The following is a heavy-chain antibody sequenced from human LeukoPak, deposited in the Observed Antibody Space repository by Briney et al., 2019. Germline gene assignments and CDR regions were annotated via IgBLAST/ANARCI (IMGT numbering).Heavy chain of an antibody. CDR3: ARDYYDSSGYYGGAFDI. CDR2: INWNGGST. Sequence: GGSLRLSCAASGFTFDDYGMSWVRQAPGKGLEWVSGINWNGGSTGYADSVKGRFTISRDNAKNSLYLQMNSLRAEHTAVYYCARDYYDSSGYYGGAFDIWGQGTMVTVSS. J-gene: IGHJ3*02. V-gene: IGHV3-20*04. CDR1: GFTFDDYG. D-gene: IGHD3-22*01.